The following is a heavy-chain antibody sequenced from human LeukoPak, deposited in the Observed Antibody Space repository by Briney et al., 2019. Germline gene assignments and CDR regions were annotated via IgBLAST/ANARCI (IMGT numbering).Heavy chain of an antibody. CDR1: GFTFNNFG. D-gene: IGHD3-3*02. CDR3: AKNPKAVTFSEVPSEGY. V-gene: IGHV3-30*02. CDR2: IGYDESKK. Sequence: GGSLRLSCEASGFTFNNFGMHWVRQAPGKGLEWVAFIGYDESKKYYAESVKGRFTISRDDSKNTLYLQMSALKTEDTAVYYCAKNPKAVTFSEVPSEGYGGREPLVPVPS. J-gene: IGHJ4*02.